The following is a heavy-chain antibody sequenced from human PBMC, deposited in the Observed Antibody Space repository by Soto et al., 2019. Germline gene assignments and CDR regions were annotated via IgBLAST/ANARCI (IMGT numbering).Heavy chain of an antibody. CDR3: ATPGPSYDFWSGPFFDY. J-gene: IGHJ4*02. V-gene: IGHV5-51*01. CDR1: GYSFASYW. CDR2: IYPGDSDT. Sequence: GESLKISCKGSGYSFASYWIGWVRQMPGKGLEWMGIIYPGDSDTRYSPSFQGQVTISADKSISTAYLQWSSLKASDTAMYYCATPGPSYDFWSGPFFDYWGQGTLVTVSS. D-gene: IGHD3-3*01.